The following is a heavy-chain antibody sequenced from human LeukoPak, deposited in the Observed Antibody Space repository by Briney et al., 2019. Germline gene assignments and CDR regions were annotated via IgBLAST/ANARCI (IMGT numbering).Heavy chain of an antibody. J-gene: IGHJ4*02. CDR2: ISAYNGNT. D-gene: IGHD5-12*01. CDR3: ARTVSGIVATPRDFDY. Sequence: GASVKVSCKASGYAFTSYVISWVRQAPGQGLEWMGWISAYNGNTNYAQKLQGRVTMTTDTSTSTANMELRSLRSDDTAVYYCARTVSGIVATPRDFDYWGQGTLVTVSS. CDR1: GYAFTSYV. V-gene: IGHV1-18*01.